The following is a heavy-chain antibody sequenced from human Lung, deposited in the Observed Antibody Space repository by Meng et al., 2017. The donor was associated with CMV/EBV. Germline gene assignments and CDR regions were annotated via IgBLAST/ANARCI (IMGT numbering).Heavy chain of an antibody. Sequence: GSLRLSXTVSGGSISSSSYYWGWIRQPPGQGLEWIGSIYYSGSTYYNPSLKSRVTISVDTSKNQFTLKLSSVTAADTAVYYCAKQGIAARSDYWGQGTLVTVSS. V-gene: IGHV4-39*01. CDR3: AKQGIAARSDY. CDR1: GGSISSSSYY. D-gene: IGHD6-6*01. CDR2: IYYSGST. J-gene: IGHJ4*02.